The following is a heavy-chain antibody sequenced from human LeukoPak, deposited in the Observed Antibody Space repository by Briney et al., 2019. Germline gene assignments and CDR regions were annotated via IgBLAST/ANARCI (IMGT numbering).Heavy chain of an antibody. Sequence: GGSLRLSCAASGFTFSSYSMNWVRQAPGKGLEWVSSISSSNSYIYYADSVKGRFTISIENAKNSLYLQMNSLRAEDTAVYYCARGQRLEQDYWGQGTLVT. D-gene: IGHD1/OR15-1a*01. CDR1: GFTFSSYS. CDR3: ARGQRLEQDY. CDR2: ISSSNSYI. V-gene: IGHV3-21*01. J-gene: IGHJ4*02.